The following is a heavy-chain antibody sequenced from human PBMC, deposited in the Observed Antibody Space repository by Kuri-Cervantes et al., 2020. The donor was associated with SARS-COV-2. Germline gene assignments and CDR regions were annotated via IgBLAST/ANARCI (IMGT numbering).Heavy chain of an antibody. D-gene: IGHD3-16*01. J-gene: IGHJ6*03. CDR2: IYYSGST. CDR1: GGSISSSSYY. V-gene: IGHV4-39*02. Sequence: GSLRLFCTVSGGSISSSSYYWGWIRQPPGKGLEWIGSIYYSGSTYYNPSLKSRVTISVDTSKNQFSLKLSSVTAADTAVYYCARDQGGYYMDVWGKGTTVTVSS. CDR3: ARDQGGYYMDV.